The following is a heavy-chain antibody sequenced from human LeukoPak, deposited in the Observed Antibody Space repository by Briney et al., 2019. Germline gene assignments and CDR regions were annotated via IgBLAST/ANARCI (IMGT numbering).Heavy chain of an antibody. CDR1: GYTFTDYY. CDR2: INPNSGGT. V-gene: IGHV1-2*02. CDR3: AREGGYDILTGYQDY. D-gene: IGHD3-9*01. Sequence: GASVKVSCKASGYTFTDYYMHWVRQAPGQGLEWMGWINPNSGGTNYAQKFQGRVAMTRDTSISTAYMELRRLRSDDTAVYYCAREGGYDILTGYQDYWGQGTLVTVSS. J-gene: IGHJ4*02.